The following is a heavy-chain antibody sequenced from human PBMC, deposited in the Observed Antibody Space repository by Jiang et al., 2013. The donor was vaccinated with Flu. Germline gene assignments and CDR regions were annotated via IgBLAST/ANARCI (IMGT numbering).Heavy chain of an antibody. CDR3: AKHQAGEMATILDYYHGMDV. Sequence: FSNYAMTWVRQASRGGGWSGSQLLVAVVVAHTTETPRKGRFAISRDNSKNTLYLRMNSLRAEDTAVYYCAKHQAGEMATILDYYHGMDVWGQGTTVTVSS. CDR1: FSNYA. J-gene: IGHJ6*02. CDR2: LVAVVVA. D-gene: IGHD5-24*01. V-gene: IGHV3-23*01.